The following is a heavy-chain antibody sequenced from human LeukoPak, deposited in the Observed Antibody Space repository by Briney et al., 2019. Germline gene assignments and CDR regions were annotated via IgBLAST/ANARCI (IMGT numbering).Heavy chain of an antibody. D-gene: IGHD6-19*01. J-gene: IGHJ4*02. Sequence: PGGSLRLSCAASGFTVSSNYMSWVRQAPGKGLEWVSVIYSGGSTYYADSVKGRFTISRDNSKNTLYLQMNSLRAEDTAVYYCARGWYSSGWYGYYFDYWGQGTLVTVSS. CDR1: GFTVSSNY. V-gene: IGHV3-53*01. CDR2: IYSGGST. CDR3: ARGWYSSGWYGYYFDY.